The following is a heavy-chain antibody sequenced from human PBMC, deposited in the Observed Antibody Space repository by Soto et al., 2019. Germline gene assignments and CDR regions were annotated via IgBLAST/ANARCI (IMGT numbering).Heavy chain of an antibody. CDR3: AKSSSSGYYYGMDV. D-gene: IGHD6-6*01. J-gene: IGHJ6*02. CDR1: GGSISSSSYY. V-gene: IGHV4-39*01. Sequence: PSETLSLTCTVSGGSISSSSYYWGWIRRPPGKGLEWIGSIYYSGSTYYNPSLKSRVTISVDTSKNQFSLKLSSVTAADTAAYYCAKSSSSGYYYGMDVWGQGTTVTVSS. CDR2: IYYSGST.